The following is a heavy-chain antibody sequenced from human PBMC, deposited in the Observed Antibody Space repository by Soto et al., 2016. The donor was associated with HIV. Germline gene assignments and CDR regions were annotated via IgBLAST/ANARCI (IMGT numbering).Heavy chain of an antibody. V-gene: IGHV3-11*05. CDR3: ARVTGRYSSSWDPGYGMDV. CDR2: ISSSSSYT. CDR1: GFTFSDYY. D-gene: IGHD6-13*01. J-gene: IGHJ6*02. Sequence: QVQLVESGGGLVKPGGSLRLSCAASGFTFSDYYMSWIRQAPGKGLEWVSYISSSSSYTNYADSVKGRFTISRDNAKNSLYLQMNSLRAEDTAVYYCARVTGRYSSSWDPGYGMDVWGQGTTVTVSS.